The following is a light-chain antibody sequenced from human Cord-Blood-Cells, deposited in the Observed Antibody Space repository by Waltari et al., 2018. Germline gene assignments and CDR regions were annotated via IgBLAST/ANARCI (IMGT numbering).Light chain of an antibody. V-gene: IGKV3-15*01. CDR3: QQYNNWPPYT. CDR2: GAS. J-gene: IGKJ2*01. Sequence: EIVLTQTPSTMSVSAGEIATLSCRASQSVISYLAWYQQKPGQAPRLLIYGASTSATGIPARFSGSGSGTEFTLTISSRQSEDFAFYYCQQYNNWPPYTFGQGTKLEIK. CDR1: QSVISY.